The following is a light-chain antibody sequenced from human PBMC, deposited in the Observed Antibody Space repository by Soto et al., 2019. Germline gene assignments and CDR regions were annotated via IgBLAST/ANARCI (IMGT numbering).Light chain of an antibody. V-gene: IGLV3-21*01. Sequence: SYELTQPPSVSVAPEKTTTITCGGNNIGDKRVHWYRQKPGQAPVLIISYDSDRPSGIPERFSGSNSGDTATLTISRVEAGDEADYFCQVWEITTDNYVFGGGTKVTVL. CDR2: YDS. CDR1: NIGDKR. CDR3: QVWEITTDNYV. J-gene: IGLJ1*01.